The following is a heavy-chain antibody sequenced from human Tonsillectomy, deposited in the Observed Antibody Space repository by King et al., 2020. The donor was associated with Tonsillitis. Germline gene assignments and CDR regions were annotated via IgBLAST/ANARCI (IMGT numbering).Heavy chain of an antibody. Sequence: QLQESGPGLVKPSQTLSLTCAVSGGSISSGGYSWSWIRQPPGKGLEWTGYIYYSGSTYYNPSLKSRVTISIDTSKNQFSLKLSSVTAADTAVYYCARDSPEDYDILTPRYWGQGTLVTVSS. J-gene: IGHJ4*02. D-gene: IGHD3-9*01. CDR2: IYYSGST. CDR1: GGSISSGGYS. CDR3: ARDSPEDYDILTPRY. V-gene: IGHV4-30-4*07.